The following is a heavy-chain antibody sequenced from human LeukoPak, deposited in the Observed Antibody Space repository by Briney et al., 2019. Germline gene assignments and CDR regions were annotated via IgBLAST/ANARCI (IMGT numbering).Heavy chain of an antibody. V-gene: IGHV3-21*01. Sequence: GGSLRLSCAASGFTFSSYSMNWVRQAPGKGLEWVSSISSSSSYIYYADSVKGRFTISRDNAKNSLYLQMNSLRAEDTAVYYCARDRVCSSTSCFYYYYYYYMDVWGKGTTVTVSS. CDR1: GFTFSSYS. D-gene: IGHD2-2*01. CDR2: ISSSSSYI. CDR3: ARDRVCSSTSCFYYYYYYYMDV. J-gene: IGHJ6*03.